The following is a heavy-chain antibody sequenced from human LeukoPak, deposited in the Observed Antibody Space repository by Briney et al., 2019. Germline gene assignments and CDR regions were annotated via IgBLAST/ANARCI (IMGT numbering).Heavy chain of an antibody. D-gene: IGHD2-2*01. CDR3: ARSIGYCSSTSCLPFDY. Sequence: PSETLSLTCAVYGGSFSGYYWSWIRQPPGKGLEWIGEINHSGSTNYNPSLKSRVTISVDTSKNQFSLKLSSVTAADTAVYYCARSIGYCSSTSCLPFDYWGQGTLVTVSS. CDR1: GGSFSGYY. V-gene: IGHV4-34*01. J-gene: IGHJ4*02. CDR2: INHSGST.